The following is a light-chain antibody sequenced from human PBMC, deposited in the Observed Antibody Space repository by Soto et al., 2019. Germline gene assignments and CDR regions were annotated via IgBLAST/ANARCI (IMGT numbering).Light chain of an antibody. Sequence: EIVMTQSPATLSVSPGERATLSCRASQSVRSNLAWYQQKPGQAPRLLIYGASTRATGTPARFSGSGSGTEFTLTISSLQSEDFAVYYCQQYNEWPPLTFGGGTKVEIK. CDR1: QSVRSN. J-gene: IGKJ4*01. CDR3: QQYNEWPPLT. CDR2: GAS. V-gene: IGKV3-15*01.